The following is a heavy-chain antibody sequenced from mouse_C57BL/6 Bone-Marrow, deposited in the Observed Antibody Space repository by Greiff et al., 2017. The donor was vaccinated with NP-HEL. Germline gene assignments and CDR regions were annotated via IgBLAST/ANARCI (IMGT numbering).Heavy chain of an antibody. V-gene: IGHV14-1*01. J-gene: IGHJ1*03. CDR1: GFNITDYY. CDR3: TTLPIYYYGSSWYFDV. Sequence: EVQLQQSGAELVRPGASVKLSCTASGFNITDYYMHWVKQRPEQGLEWIGRIDPEDGDTEYAPKFQGKATMTADTSSNTAYLQLSSLTSEDTAVYYCTTLPIYYYGSSWYFDVWGTGTTVTVSS. D-gene: IGHD1-1*01. CDR2: IDPEDGDT.